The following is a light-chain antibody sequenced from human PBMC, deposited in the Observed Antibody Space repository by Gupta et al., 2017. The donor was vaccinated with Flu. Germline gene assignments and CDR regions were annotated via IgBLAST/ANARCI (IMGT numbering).Light chain of an antibody. J-gene: IGKJ2*01. CDR1: QSRLHSNGYNY. CDR3: MQALQTPPT. V-gene: IGKV2-28*01. CDR2: LNS. Sequence: VTPGEPASISCRSSQSRLHSNGYNYLDWYMQKPGQSPQLLIYLNSNRASGVPDRFSGSGSGTDFTLKISRVEAEDVGVYYCMQALQTPPTFGQGTXVEIK.